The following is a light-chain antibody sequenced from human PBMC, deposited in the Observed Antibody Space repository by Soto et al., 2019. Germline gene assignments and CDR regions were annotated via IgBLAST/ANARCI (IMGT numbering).Light chain of an antibody. CDR3: MQGTHLPYN. Sequence: DVVMTQSPLSLPVTLGQPASISCRSSQSLVYSDGNTYLNWFQQRPGQSPRRTIYKVPNRDSGVPDRFSGRGSGTDFTLKISRVEAEDVGVYYCMQGTHLPYNFGQGTKLDIK. J-gene: IGKJ2*01. CDR2: KVP. CDR1: QSLVYSDGNTY. V-gene: IGKV2-30*01.